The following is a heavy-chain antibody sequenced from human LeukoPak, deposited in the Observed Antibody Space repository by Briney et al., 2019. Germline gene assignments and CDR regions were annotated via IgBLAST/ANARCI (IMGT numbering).Heavy chain of an antibody. Sequence: GRSLRLSCAASGFTFSSYAMHWVRQAPGKGLEWVAVISHDGSNKYYADSVKGRFTISRDNSKNTLYLQMNSLRAEDTAVYYCAKGGDFWSGYYYYYMDVWGKGTTVTVSS. CDR3: AKGGDFWSGYYYYYMDV. V-gene: IGHV3-30-3*01. D-gene: IGHD3-3*01. J-gene: IGHJ6*03. CDR1: GFTFSSYA. CDR2: ISHDGSNK.